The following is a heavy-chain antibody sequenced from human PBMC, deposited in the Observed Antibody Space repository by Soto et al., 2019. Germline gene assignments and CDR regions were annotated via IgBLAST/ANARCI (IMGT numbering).Heavy chain of an antibody. V-gene: IGHV4-31*03. J-gene: IGHJ5*02. D-gene: IGHD3-10*01. Sequence: SETLSLTCTISGGSIDSGGYYWSWIRQHPTEGLEWIGYIHNNGATYYNPSLTGRVSISADRSKTQFSLTVYSVNAADTGVYYCAREGAGAYWFDPWGPGFLVTVSS. CDR1: GGSIDSGGYY. CDR2: IHNNGAT. CDR3: AREGAGAYWFDP.